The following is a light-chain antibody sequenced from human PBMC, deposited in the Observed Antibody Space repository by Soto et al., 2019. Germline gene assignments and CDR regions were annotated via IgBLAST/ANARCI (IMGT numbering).Light chain of an antibody. CDR1: QSVSGSY. J-gene: IGKJ1*01. CDR2: GVS. V-gene: IGKV3-20*01. Sequence: EIVLTQSPGTLSLSPGERATLSCRASQSVSGSYLAWYQQKPGLAPRLLIFGVSTRATGIPDRFSGSGSGTDFTLTISRLEPEDFAVYYCQQYGSSPWTFGQGTQVEIK. CDR3: QQYGSSPWT.